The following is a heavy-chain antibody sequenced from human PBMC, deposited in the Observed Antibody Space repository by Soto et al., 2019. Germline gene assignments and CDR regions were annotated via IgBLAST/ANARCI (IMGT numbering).Heavy chain of an antibody. V-gene: IGHV1-3*01. Sequence: QVQLVQSGAEVKKPGASVKVSCKASGYTFTKNNVHWVRQAPGQRLEWMGWINAGSGCKRYAQNSQVXVSXXRXPSANPASMALSSLISEAPAFSYCARPKDYDDCLDSWGQGPLVTVSS. CDR1: GYTFTKNN. D-gene: IGHD3-22*01. CDR3: ARPKDYDDCLDS. J-gene: IGHJ4*02. CDR2: INAGSGCK.